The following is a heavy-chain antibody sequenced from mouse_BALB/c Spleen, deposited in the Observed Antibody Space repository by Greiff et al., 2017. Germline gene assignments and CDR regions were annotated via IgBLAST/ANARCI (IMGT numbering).Heavy chain of an antibody. CDR2: ISSGSSTI. V-gene: IGHV5-17*02. CDR1: GFTFSSFG. Sequence: EVKLVESGGGLVQPGGSRKLSCAASGFTFSSFGMHWVRQAPEKGLEWVAYISSGSSTIYYADTVKGRFTISRDNPKNTLFLQMTSLRSEDTAMYYCARFTTVVPMDYWGQGTSVTVSS. CDR3: ARFTTVVPMDY. D-gene: IGHD1-1*01. J-gene: IGHJ4*01.